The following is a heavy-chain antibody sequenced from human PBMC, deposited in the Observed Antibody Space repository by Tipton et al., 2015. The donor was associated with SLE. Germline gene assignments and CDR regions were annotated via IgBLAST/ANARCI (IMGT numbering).Heavy chain of an antibody. CDR1: GGSFSGYY. J-gene: IGHJ6*03. CDR2: INHSGST. CDR3: ARGGDYHYMDV. Sequence: TLSLTCTVSGGSFSGYYWSWIRQPPGKGLEWIGEINHSGSTNYNPSLKSRVTISVDTSKNQFSLKLSSVTAADTAVYYCARGGDYHYMDVWGKGTTVTVSS. V-gene: IGHV4-34*01.